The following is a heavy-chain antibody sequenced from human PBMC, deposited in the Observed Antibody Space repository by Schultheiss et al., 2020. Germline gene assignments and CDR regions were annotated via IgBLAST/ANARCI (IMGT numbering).Heavy chain of an antibody. V-gene: IGHV4-34*01. D-gene: IGHD3-3*01. CDR1: GGSFSGYY. J-gene: IGHJ3*02. CDR3: ARGPTYYDFWSGYLPNAFDI. CDR2: INHSGST. Sequence: SETLSLTCAVYGGSFSGYYWSWIRQPPGKGLEWIGEINHSGSTNYNPSLKSRVTISVDTSKNQFSLKLSSVTAADTAVYYCARGPTYYDFWSGYLPNAFDIWGQGTMVNV.